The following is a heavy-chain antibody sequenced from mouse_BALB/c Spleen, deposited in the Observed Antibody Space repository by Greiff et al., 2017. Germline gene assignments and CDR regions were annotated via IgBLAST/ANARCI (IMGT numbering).Heavy chain of an antibody. CDR1: GFTFSSYT. V-gene: IGHV5-6-4*01. CDR3: TRVPQLGMDY. J-gene: IGHJ4*01. D-gene: IGHD4-1*02. Sequence: EVKLVESGGGLVKPGGSLKLSCAASGFTFSSYTMSWVRQTPEKRLEWVATISSGGSYTYYPDSVKGRFTISRDNAKNTLYLQMSSLKSEDTAMYYCTRVPQLGMDYWGQGTSVTVSS. CDR2: ISSGGSYT.